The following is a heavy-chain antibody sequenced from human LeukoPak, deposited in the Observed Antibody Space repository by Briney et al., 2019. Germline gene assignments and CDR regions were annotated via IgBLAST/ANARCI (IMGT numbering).Heavy chain of an antibody. V-gene: IGHV3-21*01. Sequence: GGSLRLSCAASGFTFSSYSMNWVRQAPGKGLEWVSSISSSNSYIYNADSVKGRSTISRDNAKNSLYLQMNSLRAEGTAVYYCARDQGLLVVAGRFGYWGQGTLVTVSS. CDR3: ARDQGLLVVAGRFGY. J-gene: IGHJ4*02. CDR2: ISSSNSYI. D-gene: IGHD6-19*01. CDR1: GFTFSSYS.